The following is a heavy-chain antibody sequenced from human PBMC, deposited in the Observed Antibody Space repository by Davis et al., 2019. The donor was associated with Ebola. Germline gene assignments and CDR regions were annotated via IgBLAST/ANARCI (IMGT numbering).Heavy chain of an antibody. CDR1: GFTFSSYA. J-gene: IGHJ4*02. CDR2: ISYDGSNK. D-gene: IGHD2-2*02. Sequence: GGSLRLSCAASGFTFSSYAMHWVRQAPGKGLEWVAVISYDGSNKYYVDSVKGRFTISRDNAKNSLYLQMNSLRAEDTAVYYCASGGYCSSTSCYTGSAKLPPGYWGQGTLVTVSS. V-gene: IGHV3-30-3*01. CDR3: ASGGYCSSTSCYTGSAKLPPGY.